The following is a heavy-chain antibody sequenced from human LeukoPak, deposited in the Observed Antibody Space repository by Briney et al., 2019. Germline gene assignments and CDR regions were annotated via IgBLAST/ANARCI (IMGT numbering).Heavy chain of an antibody. CDR2: IYYSGST. CDR1: GGSIGSYY. CDR3: ARMGSGWFPDAFDI. J-gene: IGHJ3*02. D-gene: IGHD6-19*01. Sequence: SGTLSLTCTVSGGSIGSYYSSWIRQPPGKGLEWIGYIYYSGSTNYNPSLKSRVTISVDTSKNQFSLKLSSVTAADTAVYYCARMGSGWFPDAFDIWGQGTMVTVPS. V-gene: IGHV4-59*01.